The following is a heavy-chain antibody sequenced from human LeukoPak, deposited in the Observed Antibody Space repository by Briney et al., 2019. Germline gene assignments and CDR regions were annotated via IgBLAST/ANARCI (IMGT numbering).Heavy chain of an antibody. CDR1: GFTFSSYA. D-gene: IGHD4-17*01. J-gene: IGHJ4*02. Sequence: QPGGSLRLSCAASGFTFSSYAMSGVRQAPGKGLDWVSSIGGSGDNTFYADSVKEGFTIYRDNPKNTMFLQMKSLRAEDTAVYYCAKGRGTTVTSAANYWGQGTLVTVSS. CDR2: IGGSGDNT. V-gene: IGHV3-23*01. CDR3: AKGRGTTVTSAANY.